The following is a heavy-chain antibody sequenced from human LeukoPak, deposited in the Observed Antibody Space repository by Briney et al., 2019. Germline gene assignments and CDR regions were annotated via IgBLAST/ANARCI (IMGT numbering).Heavy chain of an antibody. CDR1: GFTFTSYS. CDR2: ISSSSSTI. J-gene: IGHJ4*02. CDR3: ARDLYGDYAVDY. Sequence: GGSLRLSCAASGFTFTSYSMNWVRRAPGKGLEWVSYISSSSSTIHYADSMKGRFTISRDNAKNSLYLQMNSLRAEDTAVYYCARDLYGDYAVDYWGQGTLVTVSS. D-gene: IGHD4-17*01. V-gene: IGHV3-48*04.